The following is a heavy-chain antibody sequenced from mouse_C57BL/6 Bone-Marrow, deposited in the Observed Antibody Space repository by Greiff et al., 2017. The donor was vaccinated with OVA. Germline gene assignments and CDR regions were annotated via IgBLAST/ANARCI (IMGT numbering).Heavy chain of an antibody. V-gene: IGHV1-55*01. Sequence: QVHVKQPGAELVKPGASVKMSCKASGYTFTSYWITWVKQRPGQGLEWIGDIYPGSGSTNYNEKFKSKATLTVDTSSSTAYMQLSSLTSEDSAVYYCARKREWFYWYFDVWGTGTTVTVSS. J-gene: IGHJ1*03. CDR3: ARKREWFYWYFDV. CDR1: GYTFTSYW. CDR2: IYPGSGST. D-gene: IGHD1-3*01.